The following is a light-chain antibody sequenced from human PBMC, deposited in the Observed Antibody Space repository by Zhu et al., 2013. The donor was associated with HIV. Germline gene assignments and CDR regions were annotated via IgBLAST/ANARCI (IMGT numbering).Light chain of an antibody. CDR3: SSYTRSTTLV. CDR1: SSDVGGYNY. Sequence: QSALTQPASVSGSPGQSVTISCTGTSSDVGGYNYVSWYQQHPGKAPKLMIYEVSNRPSGVPDRFSGSKSGNTASLTISGLQAEDEADYYCSSYTRSTTLVFGGGTKLTVL. V-gene: IGLV2-14*01. CDR2: EVS. J-gene: IGLJ2*01.